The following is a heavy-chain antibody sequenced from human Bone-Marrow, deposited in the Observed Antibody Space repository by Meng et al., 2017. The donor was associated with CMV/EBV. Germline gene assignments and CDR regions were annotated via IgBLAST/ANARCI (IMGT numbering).Heavy chain of an antibody. Sequence: GSLRLSCAASGFTFSSYWMSWVRQAPGKGLEWIGYIYSRGSTNYNPSLRSRVTLSADTSKNQFSLKLSSVTAADTAVYYCTRAPSAMESDYWGQGTLVTGSS. V-gene: IGHV4-59*01. CDR2: IYSRGST. J-gene: IGHJ4*02. D-gene: IGHD1-1*01. CDR1: GFTFSSYW. CDR3: TRAPSAMESDY.